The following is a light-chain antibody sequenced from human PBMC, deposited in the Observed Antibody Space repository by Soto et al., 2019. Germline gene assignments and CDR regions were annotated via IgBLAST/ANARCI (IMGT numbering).Light chain of an antibody. CDR2: KAI. V-gene: IGKV1-5*03. CDR1: QSITTW. J-gene: IGKJ2*01. CDR3: QRYNDYQYV. Sequence: DIQMTQSPSTLSASVGDRVTITCRANQSITTWLAWYQQKPGKAPKLLIYKAINLQSGVPSRFSGSGSGTEFTLTISSLQPDDFATYYCQRYNDYQYVFGQGTKLDMK.